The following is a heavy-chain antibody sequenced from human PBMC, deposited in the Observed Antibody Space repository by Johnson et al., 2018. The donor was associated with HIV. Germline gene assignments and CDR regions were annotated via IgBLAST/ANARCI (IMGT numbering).Heavy chain of an antibody. D-gene: IGHD3-10*01. CDR1: GFTFNTYA. CDR2: ISYDGSNK. J-gene: IGHJ3*02. CDR3: ARAVLWFGDHVFDM. V-gene: IGHV3-30*14. Sequence: QVQLVESGGGVVQPGRSLRLSCAASGFTFNTYAMHWVRQAPGTGLEWVAVISYDGSNKYYADSVKGRFTISRDNSKNTLYLQMNSLRAEDTAVYYCARAVLWFGDHVFDMWGQGTMVTVSS.